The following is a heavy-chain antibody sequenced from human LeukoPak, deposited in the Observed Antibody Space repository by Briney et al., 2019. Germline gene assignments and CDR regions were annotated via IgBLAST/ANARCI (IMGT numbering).Heavy chain of an antibody. CDR3: ARVYNWNHDY. D-gene: IGHD1-20*01. CDR1: GGSIRSYY. J-gene: IGHJ4*02. Sequence: SETLSLTCSVSGGSIRSYYWSWIRQPPGKGLEWIGYIYYSGSTNYNPSLKSRVIISVDTSKNQFSLKLNSVTAADTAVYYCARVYNWNHDYWGQGTLVTVSS. CDR2: IYYSGST. V-gene: IGHV4-59*01.